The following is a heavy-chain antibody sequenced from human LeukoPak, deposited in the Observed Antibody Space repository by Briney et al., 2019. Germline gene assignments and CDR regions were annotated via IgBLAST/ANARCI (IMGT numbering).Heavy chain of an antibody. Sequence: ASVKVSCKASGYTFTGYYIHWVRQAPGQGLEWMGWINPNSGGTNYAQKFQGRVTMTRDTSISTAYMELRRLRSDDRAVYYCASGPPTIVVVITTGDFDSWGQGTLVTVSS. J-gene: IGHJ4*02. CDR1: GYTFTGYY. CDR3: ASGPPTIVVVITTGDFDS. V-gene: IGHV1-2*02. D-gene: IGHD3-22*01. CDR2: INPNSGGT.